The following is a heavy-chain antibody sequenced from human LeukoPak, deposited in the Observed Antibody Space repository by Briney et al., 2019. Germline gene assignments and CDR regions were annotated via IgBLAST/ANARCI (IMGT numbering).Heavy chain of an antibody. J-gene: IGHJ6*02. CDR2: ISYDGSNK. CDR3: ARGATVSYYGMDV. Sequence: GGSLRLSCAASGFTFSSYAMHWVRQAPGKGLEWVAVISYDGSNKYYADSVKGRFTISRDNSKNTLYLQMSSLRAEDTAVYYCARGATVSYYGMDVWGQGTTVTVSS. CDR1: GFTFSSYA. D-gene: IGHD4-11*01. V-gene: IGHV3-30*04.